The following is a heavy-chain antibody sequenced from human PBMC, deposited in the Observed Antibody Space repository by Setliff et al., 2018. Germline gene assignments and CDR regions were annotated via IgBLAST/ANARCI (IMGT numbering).Heavy chain of an antibody. D-gene: IGHD3-22*01. V-gene: IGHV1-18*01. CDR1: GFTFTDYG. Sequence: GASVKVSCKSSGFTFTDYGITWVRQVPRQGLEWMGWINNYNFNTQYAQKFQGRVTVTTDTSTTTAYMELRSLRADDTAVYYCARINFYVSSGYYYAPELWGQGTTVTVSS. CDR2: INNYNFNT. CDR3: ARINFYVSSGYYYAPEL. J-gene: IGHJ4*02.